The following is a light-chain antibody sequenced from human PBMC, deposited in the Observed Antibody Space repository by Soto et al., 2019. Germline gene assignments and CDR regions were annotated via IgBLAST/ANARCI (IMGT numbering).Light chain of an antibody. Sequence: QSALTQPASVSGSPGQSITISCTGTSSDVGGYNYVSWYQQHPGKAPKLMFYDVSDRPSGVSNRFSGSKSGNTASLTISGLQAEDEADYYCSSYTNRGTLDIFGTGTKLTVL. CDR3: SSYTNRGTLDI. CDR1: SSDVGGYNY. CDR2: DVS. V-gene: IGLV2-14*01. J-gene: IGLJ1*01.